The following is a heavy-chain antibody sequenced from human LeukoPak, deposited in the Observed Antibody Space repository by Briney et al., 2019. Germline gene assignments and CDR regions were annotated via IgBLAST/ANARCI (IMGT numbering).Heavy chain of an antibody. V-gene: IGHV1-2*02. CDR2: ITPSGGT. CDR3: ARMYYYASGNSDREKYYFDY. CDR1: GYTFTSYA. Sequence: ASVNVSCKASGYTFTSYAIHWVRQAHGQGLEWMGCITPSGGTNYPQKFQGRVAITWDTSITTAYMDLSRLTSDDTAVYYCARMYYYASGNSDREKYYFDYWGQGTLVTVSS. J-gene: IGHJ4*02. D-gene: IGHD3-10*01.